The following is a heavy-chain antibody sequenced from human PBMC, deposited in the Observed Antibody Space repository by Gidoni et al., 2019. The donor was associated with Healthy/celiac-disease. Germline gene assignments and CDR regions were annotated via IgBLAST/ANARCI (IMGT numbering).Heavy chain of an antibody. V-gene: IGHV4-31*03. CDR2: IYYSGST. CDR1: GGSISRGGYY. CDR3: ATTLIVVVGGAFDI. J-gene: IGHJ3*02. D-gene: IGHD3-22*01. Sequence: QVQLQESGPGLVQPSQTLSLPCPVSGGSISRGGYYWSWIRQHPGKGLEWIGYIYYSGSTYYNPALKSRVTISVDTSKNQFSLKLSSVTAADTAVYYCATTLIVVVGGAFDIWGQGTMVTVSS.